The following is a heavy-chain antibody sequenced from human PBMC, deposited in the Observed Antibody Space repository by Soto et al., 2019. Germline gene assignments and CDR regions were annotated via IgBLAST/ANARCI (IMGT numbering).Heavy chain of an antibody. CDR1: GGSIRRYY. D-gene: IGHD1-26*01. Sequence: LSLTCPVSGGSIRRYYWSWIRQPPGKGLEWIGYIYHSGSTNYNPSLKSRVTISVDTSKNQFSLKLSSVTAADTAVYYCVRVSSSGTNHLDSWGQGTLVTVSS. J-gene: IGHJ4*02. CDR3: VRVSSSGTNHLDS. V-gene: IGHV4-59*01. CDR2: IYHSGST.